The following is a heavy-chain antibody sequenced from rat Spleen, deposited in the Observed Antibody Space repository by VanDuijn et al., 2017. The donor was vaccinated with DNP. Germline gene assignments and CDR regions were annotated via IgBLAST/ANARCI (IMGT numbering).Heavy chain of an antibody. CDR2: ISPSGSNT. Sequence: EVQLVESGGGLVQPGRSLKLSCAASGFTFSNYDMAWVRQAPTKGLEWVASISPSGSNTYYRDSVKGRFAVSRDNAKSSLHLQMDSLRSEDTATYYCTTEAGDYWGQGVMVTVSS. CDR1: GFTFSNYD. D-gene: IGHD5-1*01. V-gene: IGHV5-27*01. CDR3: TTEAGDY. J-gene: IGHJ2*01.